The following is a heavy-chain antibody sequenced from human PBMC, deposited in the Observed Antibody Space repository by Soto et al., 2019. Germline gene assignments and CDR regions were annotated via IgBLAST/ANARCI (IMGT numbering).Heavy chain of an antibody. J-gene: IGHJ2*01. CDR1: GDSIRSGDYF. Sequence: QLQESGPGLVKPSETLSVTCTVSGDSIRSGDYFWGWVRQTPGKALEWIGSFSDGDTTYYNPSLRTPVTISVDTSKNHFSLNVTSVTAADTAFSFCVRCRLRGRWYFDLWGRGTLITVSS. CDR3: VRCRLRGRWYFDL. CDR2: FSDGDTT. V-gene: IGHV4-39*02. D-gene: IGHD3-10*01.